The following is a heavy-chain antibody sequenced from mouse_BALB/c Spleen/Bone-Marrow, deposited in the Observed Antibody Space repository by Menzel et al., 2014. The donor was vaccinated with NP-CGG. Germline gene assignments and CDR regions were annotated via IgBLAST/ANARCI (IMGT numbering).Heavy chain of an antibody. CDR1: GFTFSNYW. V-gene: IGHV6-6*02. CDR2: IRLKSNNYAT. J-gene: IGHJ3*01. CDR3: TTGFAY. Sequence: EVQVVESGGGLVQPGGSMKLSCVASGFTFSNYWMNWVRQSPEKGLEWVAEIRLKSNNYATHYAESVKGRFTISRDDSKSSVFLQKNNLRVEDTGIYYCTTGFAYWGQGTLVTVSA.